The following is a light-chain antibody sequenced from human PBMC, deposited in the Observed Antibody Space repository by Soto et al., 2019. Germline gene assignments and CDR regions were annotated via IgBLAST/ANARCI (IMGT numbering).Light chain of an antibody. J-gene: IGKJ4*01. CDR1: QSVSTF. V-gene: IGKV3-11*01. Sequence: EIVLTQFPATLSLSPGERATLSCRASQSVSTFLAWYQQKPGQAPRLVVYDASKRATGIPARFSGSGSGTDFTLTINSLEPEDFAVYYCQQRSSWRVTFGGGTKVEIK. CDR3: QQRSSWRVT. CDR2: DAS.